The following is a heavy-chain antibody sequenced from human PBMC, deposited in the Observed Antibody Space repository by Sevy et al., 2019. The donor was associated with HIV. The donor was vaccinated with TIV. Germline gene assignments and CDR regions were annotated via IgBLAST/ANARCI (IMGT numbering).Heavy chain of an antibody. CDR2: TYYKSKWYN. CDR1: GDSVSTYSAA. D-gene: IGHD3-10*01. J-gene: IGHJ4*02. V-gene: IGHV6-1*01. Sequence: SQTLSLTCAISGDSVSTYSAAWNWIRQPPSRGLDWLGRTYYKSKWYNDYALPVKSRISINPDTPKNQISLQLNSVTPEDTAVYYCARESRWFFFHFDYWGQGTLVTVSS. CDR3: ARESRWFFFHFDY.